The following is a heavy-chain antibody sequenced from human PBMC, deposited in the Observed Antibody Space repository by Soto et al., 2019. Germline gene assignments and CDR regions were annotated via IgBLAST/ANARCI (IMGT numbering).Heavy chain of an antibody. Sequence: PTETLSLTCTVSGDSVTSGNYYWSWIRQPPGKGLEWIGHIYYSGSTNYSPSLKSRVTISLDTSNNQFSLKVTSVTAADTAVYYCAMITADPYMIYWFDPWGQGTLVTVSS. CDR2: IYYSGST. D-gene: IGHD3-16*01. CDR3: AMITADPYMIYWFDP. V-gene: IGHV4-61*01. J-gene: IGHJ5*01. CDR1: GDSVTSGNYY.